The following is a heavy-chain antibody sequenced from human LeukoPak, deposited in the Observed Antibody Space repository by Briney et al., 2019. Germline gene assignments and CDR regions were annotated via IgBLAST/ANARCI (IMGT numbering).Heavy chain of an antibody. V-gene: IGHV3-7*04. J-gene: IGHJ5*01. Sequence: GGSLRLSCAASGFTFANYWMSWVRQAPGKGLEWVANIRQDGSEKFYVDSVKGRFTISRDNAKKTLYLQMNSLRDEDTAVYYCVRGLDSWGLGTLVTVSS. CDR2: IRQDGSEK. CDR1: GFTFANYW. CDR3: VRGLDS.